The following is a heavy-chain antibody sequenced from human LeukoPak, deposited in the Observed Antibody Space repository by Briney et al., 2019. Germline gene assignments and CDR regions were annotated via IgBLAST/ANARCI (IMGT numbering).Heavy chain of an antibody. J-gene: IGHJ5*02. CDR2: IYYSGST. CDR3: ARAPLVGASGWFDP. CDR1: GGSISGYY. V-gene: IGHV4-59*01. D-gene: IGHD1-26*01. Sequence: PSETLSLTCTVSGGSISGYYWSWIRQPPGKGLEWIGYIYYSGSTNYNPSLKSRVTISVDTSKNQFSLKLSSVTPADTAVYYRARAPLVGASGWFDPWGQGTLVTVSS.